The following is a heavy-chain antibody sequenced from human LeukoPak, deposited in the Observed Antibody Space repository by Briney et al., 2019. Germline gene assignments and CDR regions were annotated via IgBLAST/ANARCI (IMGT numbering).Heavy chain of an antibody. CDR1: GLTFSGYA. D-gene: IGHD6-13*01. V-gene: IGHV3-21*01. J-gene: IGHJ5*02. Sequence: PGGSLRLSCAASGLTFSGYAMSWVRQAPGKGLEWVSSISSSTTYIYYADSVKGRFTISRDNAKNSLHLQLNSLRAEDTAVYYCARETGYSSSWYHPWGQGTLVTVSS. CDR3: ARETGYSSSWYHP. CDR2: ISSSTTYI.